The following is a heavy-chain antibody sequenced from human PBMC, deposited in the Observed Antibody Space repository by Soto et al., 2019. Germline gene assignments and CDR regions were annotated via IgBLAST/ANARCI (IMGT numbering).Heavy chain of an antibody. V-gene: IGHV1-3*01. CDR3: ASSYPYCSGGSCYSALFDY. Sequence: GASVKVSCKASGYTFTSYAMHWVRQAPGQRLEWMGWINAGNGNTKYSQKFQGRVTITRDTSASTAYMELSSLRSEDTAVYYCASSYPYCSGGSCYSALFDYWGQGTLVTVSS. J-gene: IGHJ4*02. D-gene: IGHD2-15*01. CDR2: INAGNGNT. CDR1: GYTFTSYA.